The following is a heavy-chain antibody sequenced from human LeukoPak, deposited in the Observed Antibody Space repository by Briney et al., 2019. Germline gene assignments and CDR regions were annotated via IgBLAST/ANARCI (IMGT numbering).Heavy chain of an antibody. J-gene: IGHJ4*02. Sequence: GGSLRLSCEASGFTSSHYWINWVRQAPGKGLEWVAIIKQDGGEKYYVDSEKGRFTISRDNVKNLFYLEMNRLRVEDTAVYYCVGGTGWISDHWGQGALVTVSS. CDR1: GFTSSHYW. CDR2: IKQDGGEK. V-gene: IGHV3-7*02. CDR3: VGGTGWISDH. D-gene: IGHD1-1*01.